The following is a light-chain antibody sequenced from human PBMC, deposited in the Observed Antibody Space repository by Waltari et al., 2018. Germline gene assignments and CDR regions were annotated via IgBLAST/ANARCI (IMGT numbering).Light chain of an antibody. J-gene: IGLJ3*02. CDR1: RSDAGGYNC. CDR2: DVS. CDR3: CSFTSRSTWV. Sequence: QSALTQPASVSGSPGQSITISCTGTRSDAGGYNCVSWYQQHPGKVPKLLIFDVSNPPSGVSNRFSGSKSGNTASLTISGLQAEDESDYYCCSFTSRSTWVFGGGTKLTVL. V-gene: IGLV2-14*01.